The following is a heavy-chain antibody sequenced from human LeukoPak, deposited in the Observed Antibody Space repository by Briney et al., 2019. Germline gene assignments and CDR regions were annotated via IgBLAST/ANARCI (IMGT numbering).Heavy chain of an antibody. Sequence: TASETLSLTCAVYGRSFSGYYWSWIRQPPGKGLEWIGEINHSGSTNYNPSLKSRVTISVDTSKNQFSLKLSSVTAADTAVYYCARVRPHDYSNPAFDYWGQGTLVTVSS. CDR3: ARVRPHDYSNPAFDY. D-gene: IGHD4-11*01. V-gene: IGHV4-34*01. CDR2: INHSGST. CDR1: GRSFSGYY. J-gene: IGHJ4*02.